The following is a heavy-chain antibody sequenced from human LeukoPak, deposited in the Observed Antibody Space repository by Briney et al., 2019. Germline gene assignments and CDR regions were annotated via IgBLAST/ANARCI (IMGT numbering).Heavy chain of an antibody. CDR2: IKQDGSEK. V-gene: IGHV3-7*01. D-gene: IGHD3-3*01. CDR3: ARDHYDFWSGYPSYYMDV. Sequence: AGGSLRLSCAASGFTFTRYWMSWVRQAPGKGLEWVANIKQDGSEKYYVDSVKGRFTISRDNAKNSLYLQMNSLRAEDTAVYYCARDHYDFWSGYPSYYMDVWGKGTTVTVSS. CDR1: GFTFTRYW. J-gene: IGHJ6*03.